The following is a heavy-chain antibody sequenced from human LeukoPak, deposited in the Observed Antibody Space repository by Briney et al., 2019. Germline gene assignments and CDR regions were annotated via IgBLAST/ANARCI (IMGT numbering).Heavy chain of an antibody. Sequence: SQTLSLTCAVSGGSISSGGYSWSWIRQPPGKGLEWIGYIYHSGCTYYNPSLKSRVTISVDRSKNQFSLKLSSVTAADTAVYYCASSYGDYGFDYWGQGTLVTVSS. CDR2: IYHSGCT. J-gene: IGHJ4*02. D-gene: IGHD4-17*01. CDR3: ASSYGDYGFDY. V-gene: IGHV4-30-2*01. CDR1: GGSISSGGYS.